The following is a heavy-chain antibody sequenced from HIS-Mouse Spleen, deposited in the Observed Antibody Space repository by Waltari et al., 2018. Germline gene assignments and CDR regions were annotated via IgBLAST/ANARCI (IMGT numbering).Heavy chain of an antibody. D-gene: IGHD6-19*01. V-gene: IGHV1-2*02. CDR1: GYPFTAQD. J-gene: IGHJ5*02. Sequence: QVQLVQSGAAVTKPRASVTVSCQASGYPFTAQDMPWGPPAPGQGLGWMGWINPNSGSTNYAQKFQGRVTMTRDTSISTAYMELSRLRSDDTAVYYCARAAIGWTPRADPWGQGTLVTVSS. CDR2: INPNSGST. CDR3: ARAAIGWTPRADP.